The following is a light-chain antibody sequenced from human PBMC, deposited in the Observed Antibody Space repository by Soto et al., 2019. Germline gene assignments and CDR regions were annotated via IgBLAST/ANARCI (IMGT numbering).Light chain of an antibody. CDR1: QSISTY. V-gene: IGKV1-39*01. CDR2: DAS. J-gene: IGKJ2*01. CDR3: QQSYSIPYV. Sequence: DIQMTQSPSYVFASVGDGVTITCRASQSISTYVNWYQQKQGKAPLLLIHDASSLQGGVTSRFSGSGSGTDFTLTISSLHPEDFATYYCQQSYSIPYVFGQATKLEIE.